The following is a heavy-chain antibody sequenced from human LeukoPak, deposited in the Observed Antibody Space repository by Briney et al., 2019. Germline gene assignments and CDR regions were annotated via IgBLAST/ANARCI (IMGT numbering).Heavy chain of an antibody. J-gene: IGHJ4*02. Sequence: SETLSLICAVYSGSFSGYYWSWIRQPPGKGLEWIGEINHSGSTNYNPSLKSRVTISVDTTKNQFSLKLSSVTAADTAVYYCARGRNSRVRTAYDYWGQGTLVTVSS. D-gene: IGHD1-7*01. V-gene: IGHV4-34*01. CDR3: ARGRNSRVRTAYDY. CDR1: SGSFSGYY. CDR2: INHSGST.